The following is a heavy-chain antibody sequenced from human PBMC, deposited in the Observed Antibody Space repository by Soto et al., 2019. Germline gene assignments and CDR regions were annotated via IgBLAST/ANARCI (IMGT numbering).Heavy chain of an antibody. D-gene: IGHD2-2*01. CDR1: GYTFTSYG. Sequence: ASVKVSCKASGYTFTSYGISWVRQAPGQGLEWMGWISAYNGNTNYAQKLQGRVTMTTDTSTSTAYMELRSLRSDDTAVYYCARDPLVEWAPRSRAYCSSTSCPNWFDPWGQGTLVTVSS. V-gene: IGHV1-18*01. CDR3: ARDPLVEWAPRSRAYCSSTSCPNWFDP. CDR2: ISAYNGNT. J-gene: IGHJ5*02.